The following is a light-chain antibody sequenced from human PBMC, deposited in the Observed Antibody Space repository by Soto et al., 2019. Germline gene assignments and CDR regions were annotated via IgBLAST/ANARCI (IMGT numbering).Light chain of an antibody. CDR3: QQYDNLFT. V-gene: IGKV1-33*01. J-gene: IGKJ4*01. Sequence: DIQMTQSPSSLSASVGDRVTITCQASQDISNYLNWYQQKPGKAPKLLIYDASNLETGVPSRFSGSGSGTDFTITISSLQPEDIATYYCQQYDNLFTFVGGTKVEIK. CDR1: QDISNY. CDR2: DAS.